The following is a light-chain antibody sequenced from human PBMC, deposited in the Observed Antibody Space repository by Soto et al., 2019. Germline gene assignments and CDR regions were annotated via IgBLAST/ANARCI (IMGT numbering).Light chain of an antibody. CDR3: QQSYSIPSIT. CDR2: AAS. Sequence: IQLTQSPSSLSTTVGDRVTITCRASQSISSYLNWYQQKPGKAPKLLIYAASSLQSGVPSRFSGSGSGTDFTLTISSLQPEDFATYYCQQSYSIPSITFGQGTRLEIK. V-gene: IGKV1-39*01. J-gene: IGKJ5*01. CDR1: QSISSY.